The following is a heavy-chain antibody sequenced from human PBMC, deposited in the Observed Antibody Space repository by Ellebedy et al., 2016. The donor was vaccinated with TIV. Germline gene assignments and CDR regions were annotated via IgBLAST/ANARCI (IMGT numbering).Heavy chain of an antibody. CDR2: INAGGTNA. J-gene: IGHJ2*01. CDR1: GFIVSSYW. Sequence: GESLKISCAASGFIVSSYWMHWVRQVPGKGLVWVSRINAGGTNAGYADSVKGRFTFSRDNAKGTLYLQMNSLRAEDTAVYYCARDGGYPGHDWYFDLWGRGTLVTVSS. CDR3: ARDGGYPGHDWYFDL. V-gene: IGHV3-74*01. D-gene: IGHD3-16*01.